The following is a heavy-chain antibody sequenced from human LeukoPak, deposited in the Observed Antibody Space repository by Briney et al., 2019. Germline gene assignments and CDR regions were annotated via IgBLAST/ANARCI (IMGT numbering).Heavy chain of an antibody. J-gene: IGHJ4*02. CDR3: AKGTGNYDFWSGYYGYFDY. D-gene: IGHD3-3*01. CDR2: INSSGSII. Sequence: GGSLRLSCAASGFTFSDYYMSWIRQAPGKGLEWVSYINSSGSIIYYADSVKGRFTISRDNAKNSLYLQMNSLRAEDTAVYYCAKGTGNYDFWSGYYGYFDYWGQGTLVTVSS. CDR1: GFTFSDYY. V-gene: IGHV3-11*01.